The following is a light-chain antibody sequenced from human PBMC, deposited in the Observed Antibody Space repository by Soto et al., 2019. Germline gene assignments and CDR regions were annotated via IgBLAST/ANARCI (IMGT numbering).Light chain of an antibody. Sequence: QSVLTQPPSVSGAPGQRVTISCTGSSSNIGAGYDVHWYQQLPGTAPKLLIYGNSNRPSGVPDRFSGSKSGTSASLAITGLQAEDEADYSCKSYDSSLRDVVFGGGTKLTVL. J-gene: IGLJ2*01. CDR3: KSYDSSLRDVV. CDR1: SSNIGAGYD. CDR2: GNS. V-gene: IGLV1-40*01.